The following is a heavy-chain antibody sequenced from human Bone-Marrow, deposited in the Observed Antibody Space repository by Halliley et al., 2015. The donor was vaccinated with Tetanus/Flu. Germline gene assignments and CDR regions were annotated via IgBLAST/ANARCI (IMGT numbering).Heavy chain of an antibody. V-gene: IGHV3-23*01. CDR2: IKGDSDNT. J-gene: IGHJ6*02. Sequence: WVSTIKGDSDNTHYAEPGKGRFTIPRDNSKKTLDLQKDSLRAADTAVYYCAKDTYYDFLGMDGWGQGTTVTVSS. CDR3: AKDTYYDFLGMDG. D-gene: IGHD3-3*01.